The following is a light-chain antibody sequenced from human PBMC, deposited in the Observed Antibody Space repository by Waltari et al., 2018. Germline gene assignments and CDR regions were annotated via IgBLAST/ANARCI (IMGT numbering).Light chain of an antibody. CDR1: SSNIGNNY. J-gene: IGLJ7*01. CDR2: EIP. V-gene: IGLV1-51*02. CDR3: GTWDSSLSGAV. Sequence: QSVLTQPPSVSAAPGQRVTISCSGGSSNIGNNYVSWYRQFPGTAPKLLIYEIPVRPAGIPGRFSGSKSGTSATLDITGLQAGDEADYYCGTWDSSLSGAVFGGGTHLTVL.